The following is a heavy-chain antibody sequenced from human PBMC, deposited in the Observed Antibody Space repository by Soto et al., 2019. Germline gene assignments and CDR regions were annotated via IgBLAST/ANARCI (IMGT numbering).Heavy chain of an antibody. CDR1: GGTFSRYA. J-gene: IGHJ6*02. D-gene: IGHD3-22*01. Sequence: QVQLVQSGAEVQKPGSSVKVSCKASGGTFSRYAISWVRQAPGQGLEWMGGIIPIFGPANYAQKFQGRVTITADESTSTAYMELSSLRSEDTAVYYCARQLLEDSSGYYLSYYGMDVWGQGTTVTVSS. CDR2: IIPIFGPA. CDR3: ARQLLEDSSGYYLSYYGMDV. V-gene: IGHV1-69*01.